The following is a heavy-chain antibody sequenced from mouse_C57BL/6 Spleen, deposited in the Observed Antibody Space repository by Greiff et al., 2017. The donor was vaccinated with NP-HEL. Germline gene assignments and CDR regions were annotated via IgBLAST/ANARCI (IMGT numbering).Heavy chain of an antibody. CDR2: INPSNGGT. Sequence: VQLQQPGTELVKPGASVKLSCKASGYTFTSYWMHWVKQRPGQGLEWIGNINPSNGGTNYNDKFKSKATLTVDKSSSTAYMQLSSLTSEDSAVYYCARGITTVVAPDAMDYWGQGTSVTVSS. CDR3: ARGITTVVAPDAMDY. D-gene: IGHD1-1*01. CDR1: GYTFTSYW. J-gene: IGHJ4*01. V-gene: IGHV1-53*01.